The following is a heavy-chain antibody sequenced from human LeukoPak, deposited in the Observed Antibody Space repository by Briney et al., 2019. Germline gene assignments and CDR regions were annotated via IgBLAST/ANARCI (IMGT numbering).Heavy chain of an antibody. Sequence: GGSLRLSCAASGFTFSSYAMSWVRQAPGKGLEWVSAISGSGGSTYYADSVKGRSTISRDNSKNTLYLQMNSLRAEDTAVYYCAKDESWVIHPMDVWGKGTTVTVSS. CDR1: GFTFSSYA. J-gene: IGHJ6*03. V-gene: IGHV3-23*01. CDR3: AKDESWVIHPMDV. CDR2: ISGSGGST. D-gene: IGHD3-16*02.